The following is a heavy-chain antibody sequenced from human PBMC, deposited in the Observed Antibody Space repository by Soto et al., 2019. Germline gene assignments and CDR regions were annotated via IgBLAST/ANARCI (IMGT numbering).Heavy chain of an antibody. V-gene: IGHV3-30*18. CDR3: AKDWGGGSIRYQLDY. CDR1: RFTFSEYG. J-gene: IGHJ4*02. CDR2: ISHGATRK. Sequence: VRLSCAASRFTFSEYGMHWVRQAPGKGLERVAGISHGATRKSYSDSVKGRFIISRDNSKKMLYLQLNSLRREDTAVYYCAKDWGGGSIRYQLDYWCRGTLVTVAS. D-gene: IGHD2-15*01.